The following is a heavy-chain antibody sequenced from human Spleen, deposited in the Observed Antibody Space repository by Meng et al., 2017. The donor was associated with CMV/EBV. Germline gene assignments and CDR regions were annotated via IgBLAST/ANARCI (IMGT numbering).Heavy chain of an antibody. CDR3: ARDRFTGKWGRDYYGMDV. J-gene: IGHJ6*02. D-gene: IGHD3-16*02. CDR2: IKQDGSEK. Sequence: GESLKISCAASGFTLSSYWMSWVRQAPGKGLEWVANIKQDGSEKYYVDSVKGRFTISRDNAKNSLYLQMNSLRAEDTAVYYCARDRFTGKWGRDYYGMDVWGQGTTVTVSS. V-gene: IGHV3-7*01. CDR1: GFTLSSYW.